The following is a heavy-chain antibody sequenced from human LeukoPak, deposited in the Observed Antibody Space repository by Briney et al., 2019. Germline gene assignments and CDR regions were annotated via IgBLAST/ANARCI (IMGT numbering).Heavy chain of an antibody. CDR3: ARRFGYCSSTSCYPDY. D-gene: IGHD2-2*03. V-gene: IGHV5-51*01. CDR1: GYIFTDYW. Sequence: GESLKISCQTSGYIFTDYWIGGVRQMPGKGLEWMAIIYCDGSKTIYSPSFQTQVTISVDKSISTAYLQWSSLKASDTAMYYCARRFGYCSSTSCYPDYWGQGTLVTVSS. CDR2: IYCDGSKT. J-gene: IGHJ4*02.